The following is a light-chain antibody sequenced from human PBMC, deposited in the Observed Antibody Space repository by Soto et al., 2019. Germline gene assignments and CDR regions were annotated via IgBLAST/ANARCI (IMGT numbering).Light chain of an antibody. Sequence: EIVMTQSPATLSVSPGETATLSCRASQSVTYNLAWYQQKPGQGPRLLIYGAFTRATVVPARFSGSGSGTECTLAISSLQSEDFGVYYCQQYKDCPPLTFGGGTKVEIK. J-gene: IGKJ4*01. V-gene: IGKV3-15*01. CDR3: QQYKDCPPLT. CDR2: GAF. CDR1: QSVTYN.